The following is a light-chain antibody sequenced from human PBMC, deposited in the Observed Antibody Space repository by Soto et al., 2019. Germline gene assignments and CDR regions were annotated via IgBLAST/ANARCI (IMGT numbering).Light chain of an antibody. CDR3: QQYNNWWT. V-gene: IGKV3-15*01. Sequence: EVLMTQSQTTLSVSHGEIATLSCRASQSVSSNLAWYQQKPGQAPRLLIYGASTRATGIPARFSGSGSGTEFTLTISSLQSEDFAVYYCQQYNNWWTVGQVGKVDVK. J-gene: IGKJ1*01. CDR2: GAS. CDR1: QSVSSN.